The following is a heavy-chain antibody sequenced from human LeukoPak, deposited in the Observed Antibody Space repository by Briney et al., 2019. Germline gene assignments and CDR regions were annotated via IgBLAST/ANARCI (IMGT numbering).Heavy chain of an antibody. CDR1: GYTFTGYY. V-gene: IGHV1-2*02. CDR3: ARGAYYYDSSGYYSIDY. CDR2: INPNSGGT. J-gene: IGHJ4*02. D-gene: IGHD3-22*01. Sequence: EASVKVSCKASGYTFTGYYMHWVRQAPGQGLEWMGWINPNSGGTNYAQKFQGRVTMTRDTSISTAYMELSRLRSDDTAVYYCARGAYYYDSSGYYSIDYWGQGTLVTVSS.